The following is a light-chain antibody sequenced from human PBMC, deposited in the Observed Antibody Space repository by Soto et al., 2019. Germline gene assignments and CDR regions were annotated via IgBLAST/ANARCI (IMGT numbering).Light chain of an antibody. J-gene: IGKJ1*01. CDR1: QGIINN. CDR2: AAA. V-gene: IGKV1-9*01. CDR3: QQAKGYPRT. Sequence: IQLTQSPSSLSASVGDRVTITCRASQGIINNLVWYQQKPGKAPNLLIYAAAILQSGVPSRFSGSGSGTDVTLTISSLQPEDFATQYCQQAKGYPRTFGQGTKVEIK.